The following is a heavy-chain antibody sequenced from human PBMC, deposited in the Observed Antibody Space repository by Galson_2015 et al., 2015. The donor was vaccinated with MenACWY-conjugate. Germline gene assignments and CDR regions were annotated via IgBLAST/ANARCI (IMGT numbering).Heavy chain of an antibody. J-gene: IGHJ4*02. CDR1: GDSVSSNTAA. V-gene: IGHV6-1*01. CDR2: TYYRSQWNN. Sequence: CAISGDSVSSNTAAWNWIRQSPSRGLEWLGRTYYRSQWNNDYTISVRGRITINPDTSKNQVSLHLNSVTPEDTAVYYCVREESGTYSFAYWGQGTLVTVSS. D-gene: IGHD1-26*01. CDR3: VREESGTYSFAY.